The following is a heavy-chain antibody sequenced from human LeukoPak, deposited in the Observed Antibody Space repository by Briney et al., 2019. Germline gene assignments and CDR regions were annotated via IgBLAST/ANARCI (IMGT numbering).Heavy chain of an antibody. J-gene: IGHJ6*03. Sequence: ASVKVSCKASGGTFSSHAISWVRQAPGQGLEWMGWIIPIFGTANYAQKFQGRVTITADESTSTAYMELSNLRSEDTAVYYCAREVAYSSGWYQDYYYYMDVWGKGTTVTVSS. CDR1: GGTFSSHA. D-gene: IGHD6-19*01. CDR2: IIPIFGTA. V-gene: IGHV1-69*13. CDR3: AREVAYSSGWYQDYYYYMDV.